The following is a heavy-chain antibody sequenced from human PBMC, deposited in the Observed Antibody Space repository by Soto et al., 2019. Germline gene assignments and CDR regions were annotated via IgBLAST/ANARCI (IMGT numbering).Heavy chain of an antibody. CDR3: ATYSGWYDRGWFDP. J-gene: IGHJ5*02. CDR2: ISAYNGNT. Sequence: QVQLVQSGAEVKKPGASVKVSCKASGYTFTSYGISWVRQAPGQGLEWMGWISAYNGNTNYAQTHKGRVTMTTDTSTSTAYMGLRSLRSDNTAVYYCATYSGWYDRGWFDPWGQGTLVTVSS. V-gene: IGHV1-18*01. D-gene: IGHD6-19*01. CDR1: GYTFTSYG.